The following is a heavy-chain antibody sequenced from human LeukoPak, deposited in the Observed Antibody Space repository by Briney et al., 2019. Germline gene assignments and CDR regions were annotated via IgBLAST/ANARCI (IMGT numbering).Heavy chain of an antibody. D-gene: IGHD3-22*01. V-gene: IGHV1-18*01. CDR1: GYTFTSYG. J-gene: IGHJ4*02. CDR2: ISACNGNT. CDR3: ARGSKYYYDSSGYYYGEY. Sequence: ASVKVSCKASGYTFTSYGISWVRQAPGQGLEWMGWISACNGNTNYAQKLQGRVTMTTDTSTSTAYMELRSLRSDDTAVYYCARGSKYYYDSSGYYYGEYWGQGTLVTVSS.